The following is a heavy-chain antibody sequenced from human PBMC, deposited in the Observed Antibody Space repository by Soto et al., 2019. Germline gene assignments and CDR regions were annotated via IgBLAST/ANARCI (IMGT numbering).Heavy chain of an antibody. CDR3: AGGKKRDTIFGVVTGWFDP. CDR2: IIPIFGTA. D-gene: IGHD3-3*01. J-gene: IGHJ5*02. Sequence: GASVKVSCKASGGTFSSYAISWVRQAPGQGLERMRKIIPIFGTANYAQKIQGRDKITADESTSTAYMELSSLRSEDTAVYYCAGGKKRDTIFGVVTGWFDPWGQGTLVTVSS. V-gene: IGHV1-69*13. CDR1: GGTFSSYA.